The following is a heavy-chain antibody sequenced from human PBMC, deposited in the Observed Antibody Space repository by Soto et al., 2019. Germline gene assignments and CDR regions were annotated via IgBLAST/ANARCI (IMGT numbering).Heavy chain of an antibody. CDR2: MNPDSGNT. CDR3: ARRRGSNGWFDL. D-gene: IGHD2-8*01. V-gene: IGHV1-8*01. CDR1: GYTFINYD. J-gene: IGHJ5*02. Sequence: QVQLVQSGAEVKKPGASVKVSCKASGYTFINYDINWVRQATGQGLEWVGWMNPDSGNTGYAQNFQGRVTMTGNTSISSVCMELSRMTYEDTAVYYCARRRGSNGWFDLWGQGTLVTVSS.